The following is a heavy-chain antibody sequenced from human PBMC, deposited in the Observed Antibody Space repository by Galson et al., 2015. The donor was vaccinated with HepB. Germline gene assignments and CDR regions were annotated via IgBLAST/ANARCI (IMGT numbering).Heavy chain of an antibody. J-gene: IGHJ4*02. CDR1: GFTFSSYW. D-gene: IGHD4-17*01. CDR3: ARDPTTVTTPPYFDY. Sequence: SLRLSCAASGFTFSSYWMHWVRQAPGKGLVWVSRINSDGSSTSYADSVKGRFTISRDNAKNTLYLQMNSLRAEDTAVYYCARDPTTVTTPPYFDYWGQGTLVTVSS. V-gene: IGHV3-74*01. CDR2: INSDGSST.